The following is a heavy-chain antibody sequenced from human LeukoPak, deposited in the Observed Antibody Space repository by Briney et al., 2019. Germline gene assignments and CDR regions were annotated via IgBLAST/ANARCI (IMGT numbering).Heavy chain of an antibody. CDR2: ITGSGGST. CDR1: GFIFRSYD. J-gene: IGHJ4*02. D-gene: IGHD6-19*01. Sequence: GGSLRLSCAASGFIFRSYDMSWVRQAPGKGLAWVSTITGSGGSTYYADSVKGRFTISRDNSKNTLYLQMNSLRAEDTAVYYCAKDLGQWLVLGYDYWGQGTLVTVSS. CDR3: AKDLGQWLVLGYDY. V-gene: IGHV3-23*01.